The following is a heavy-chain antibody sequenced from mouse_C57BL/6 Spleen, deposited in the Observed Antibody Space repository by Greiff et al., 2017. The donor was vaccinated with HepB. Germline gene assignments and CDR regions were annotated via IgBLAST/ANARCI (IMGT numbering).Heavy chain of an antibody. CDR3: ARAPAQATNYYAMDY. Sequence: VQLVESGAELARPGASVKLSCKASGYTFTSYGISWVKQRTGQGLEWIGEIYPRSGNTYYNEKFKGKATLTADKSSSTAYMELRSLTSEDSAVYFCARAPAQATNYYAMDYWGQGTSVTVSS. CDR1: GYTFTSYG. J-gene: IGHJ4*01. D-gene: IGHD3-2*02. V-gene: IGHV1-81*01. CDR2: IYPRSGNT.